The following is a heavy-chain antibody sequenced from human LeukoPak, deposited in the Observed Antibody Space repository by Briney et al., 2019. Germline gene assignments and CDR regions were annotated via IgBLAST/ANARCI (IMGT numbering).Heavy chain of an antibody. J-gene: IGHJ4*02. CDR3: GRDVDAGVDY. D-gene: IGHD7-27*01. V-gene: IGHV6-1*01. Sequence: SQTLSLTCAISGDSVTSNIAAWNWIRQSPSRGPEWLGRTYYRSKWNNEYAASVKSRITITPDTSKNQFSLHLNSMTPEDTAVYYCGRDVDAGVDYWGQGTLVTVSS. CDR2: TYYRSKWNN. CDR1: GDSVTSNIAA.